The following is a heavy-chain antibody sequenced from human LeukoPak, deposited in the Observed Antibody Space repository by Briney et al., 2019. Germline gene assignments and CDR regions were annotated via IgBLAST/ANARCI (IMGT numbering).Heavy chain of an antibody. Sequence: SSETLSLTCTVSGGSISSYYWSWIRQPPGKGLEWIGYIYYSGSTYYNPSLKSRVTISVNTSKNQFSLKLSSVTAADTAVYYCARSKYSYGYRFDPWGQGTLVTVSS. CDR3: ARSKYSYGYRFDP. D-gene: IGHD5-18*01. CDR1: GGSISSYY. CDR2: IYYSGST. V-gene: IGHV4-59*12. J-gene: IGHJ5*02.